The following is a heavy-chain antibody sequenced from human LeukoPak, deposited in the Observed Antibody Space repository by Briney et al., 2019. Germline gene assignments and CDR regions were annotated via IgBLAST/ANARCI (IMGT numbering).Heavy chain of an antibody. V-gene: IGHV3-23*01. Sequence: GSLRLSCAASGFTFSSYAMSWVRQAPGKGLEWVSAISGSGGSTYYADSVKGRFTISRDNSKNTLYLQMNSLRAEDTAVYYCAHTGLYSSSAEGWEGAFDIWGQGTMVTVSS. CDR2: ISGSGGST. D-gene: IGHD6-13*01. CDR1: GFTFSSYA. CDR3: AHTGLYSSSAEGWEGAFDI. J-gene: IGHJ3*02.